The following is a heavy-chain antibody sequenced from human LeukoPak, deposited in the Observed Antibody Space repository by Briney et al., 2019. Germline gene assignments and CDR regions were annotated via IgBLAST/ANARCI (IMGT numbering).Heavy chain of an antibody. CDR2: IRDDGSAK. V-gene: IGHV3-7*01. J-gene: IGHJ4*02. CDR3: ATLLLVCEACHNDY. D-gene: IGHD3-10*01. Sequence: PGGSLRLSCAASGFTFNNYWMTWVRQAPGKGLEWVASIRDDGSAKYYVDSVKGRFTISRDNAKNSLYLQMNSLRAEDTAVYYCATLLLVCEACHNDYWGQGTLVTVSS. CDR1: GFTFNNYW.